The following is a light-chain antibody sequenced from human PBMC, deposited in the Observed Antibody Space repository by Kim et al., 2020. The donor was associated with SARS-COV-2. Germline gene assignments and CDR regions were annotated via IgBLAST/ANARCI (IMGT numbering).Light chain of an antibody. V-gene: IGKV4-1*01. CDR1: QSVLYSSNNKSY. J-gene: IGKJ2*01. CDR3: QQYYSTPPYT. Sequence: RATINCKSSQSVLYSSNNKSYLAWYQQKPGQPPKLLIYWASTRESGVPDRFSGSGSGTDFTLTISSLQAEDVAVYYCQQYYSTPPYTFGQGTKL. CDR2: WAS.